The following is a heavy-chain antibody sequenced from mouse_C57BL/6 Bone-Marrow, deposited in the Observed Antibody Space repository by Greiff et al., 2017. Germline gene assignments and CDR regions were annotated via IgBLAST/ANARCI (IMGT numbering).Heavy chain of an antibody. CDR3: ARDHRWLLRYFDV. CDR2: ISDGGSYT. CDR1: GFTFSSYA. Sequence: EVKLMESGGGLVKPGGSLKLSCAASGFTFSSYAMSWVRQTPEKRLEWVATISDGGSYTYYPDNVKGRFTISRDNAKNNLYLQMSHLKSEDTAMYYCARDHRWLLRYFDVWGTGTTVTVSS. V-gene: IGHV5-4*01. J-gene: IGHJ1*03. D-gene: IGHD2-3*01.